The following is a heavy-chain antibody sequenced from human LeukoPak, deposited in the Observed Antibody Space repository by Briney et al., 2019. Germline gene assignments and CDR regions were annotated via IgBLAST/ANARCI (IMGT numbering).Heavy chain of an antibody. J-gene: IGHJ4*02. Sequence: GGCLRLSCAASGFTFSSYAMSWVRQAPGKGLEWVSAISGSGGRTYYADSVKGRFTISRDNSKNTLYLQMNSLRAEDTAVYYCAKPRDTSGIVDYWGQGTLVTVSS. CDR2: ISGSGGRT. V-gene: IGHV3-23*01. CDR1: GFTFSSYA. CDR3: AKPRDTSGIVDY. D-gene: IGHD3-22*01.